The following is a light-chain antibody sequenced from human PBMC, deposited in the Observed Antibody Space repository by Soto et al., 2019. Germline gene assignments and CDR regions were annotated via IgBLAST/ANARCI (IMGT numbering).Light chain of an antibody. CDR2: DAS. CDR1: QSVRSY. V-gene: IGKV3D-15*02. Sequence: DIEMTQSPSTLSVSPGERATLSCRASQSVRSYVAWYQQKLGQAPRLLILDASTMATGIPARFSGSGSGTEFTLTISSLQSEDFSVYYCQQYRNLSRTFGQRTKVDIK. CDR3: QQYRNLSRT. J-gene: IGKJ1*01.